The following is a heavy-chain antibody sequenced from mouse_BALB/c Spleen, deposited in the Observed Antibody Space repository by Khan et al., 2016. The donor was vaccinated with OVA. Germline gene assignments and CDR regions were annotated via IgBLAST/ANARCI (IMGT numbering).Heavy chain of an antibody. Sequence: EVQLQESGPGLVKPSQSLSLTCTVTGYSITSDYAWNWIRQFPGNKLEWMGYISSTGSTSYNPSLKSRISFTRDPSKNQFFLQLKSVTTEDTATYYCARSLYYSYGYALDCWGRGTSVTVSS. D-gene: IGHD2-14*01. CDR3: ARSLYYSYGYALDC. V-gene: IGHV3-2*02. J-gene: IGHJ4*01. CDR2: ISSTGST. CDR1: GYSITSDYA.